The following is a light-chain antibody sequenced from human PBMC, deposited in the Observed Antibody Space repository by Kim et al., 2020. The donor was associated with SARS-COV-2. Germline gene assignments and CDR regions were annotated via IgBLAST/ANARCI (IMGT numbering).Light chain of an antibody. CDR3: QQREDWPLT. CDR1: QSIGTS. J-gene: IGKJ4*01. CDR2: DAS. V-gene: IGKV3-11*01. Sequence: LSPGERATLSCRASQSIGTSLAWFQQRPAQAPRLLIHDASDRATGVPARFSGSGSGTDFTLTISSLQPEDFAVYYCQQREDWPLTFGGGTKVEVK.